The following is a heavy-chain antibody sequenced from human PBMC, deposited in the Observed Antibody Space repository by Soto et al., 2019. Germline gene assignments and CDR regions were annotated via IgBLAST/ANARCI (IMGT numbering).Heavy chain of an antibody. J-gene: IGHJ2*01. CDR1: GGSISSYY. CDR3: ARDSGGNERVWYFDL. Sequence: PSETLSLTCTVSGGSISSYYWSWIRQHPGKGLEWIGYIYYSGSTYYNPSLKSRVTISVDTSKNQFSLKLSSVTAADTAVYYCARDSGGNERVWYFDLWGRGTLVTASS. V-gene: IGHV4-59*06. CDR2: IYYSGST. D-gene: IGHD2-15*01.